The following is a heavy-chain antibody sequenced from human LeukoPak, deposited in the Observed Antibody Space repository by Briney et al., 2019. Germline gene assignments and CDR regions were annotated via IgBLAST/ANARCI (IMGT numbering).Heavy chain of an antibody. CDR2: ISSSGSTI. CDR3: ARDSFRGSYSDY. D-gene: IGHD1-26*01. V-gene: IGHV3-48*03. J-gene: IGHJ4*02. CDR1: EFTFTSYE. Sequence: GGSLRLSCAASEFTFTSYEMNWVRQPPGKGLEWVSYISSSGSTIYYADSVKRRFTISRDNAKNSLYLQMHSLRAGDTAVYYCARDSFRGSYSDYWGQGTLVTVSS.